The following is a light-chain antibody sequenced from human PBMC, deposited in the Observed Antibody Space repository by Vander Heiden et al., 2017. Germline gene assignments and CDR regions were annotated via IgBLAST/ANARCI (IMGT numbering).Light chain of an antibody. CDR2: IDS. Sequence: SYELTQPPSVSVSPGQTARITCSGDALPKQYAYWYQQKPGQAPVLVIYIDSGRPSGIPERFSGSSSGTTVTLTISGVQAEDEADYYCQSADSSGTYVVFGGGTKLTVL. J-gene: IGLJ2*01. CDR3: QSADSSGTYVV. V-gene: IGLV3-25*03. CDR1: ALPKQY.